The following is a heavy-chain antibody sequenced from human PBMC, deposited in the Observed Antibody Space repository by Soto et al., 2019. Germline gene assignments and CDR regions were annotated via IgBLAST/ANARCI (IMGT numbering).Heavy chain of an antibody. D-gene: IGHD1-26*01. Sequence: ASVKVSCKTSGYTFINYGISWVRQAPGQRLEWMGWISPYNGNTKYAQKFQGRVTITRDTSASTAYMELSSLRSEDTAVYYCARGGSLYWYFDLWGRGTLVTVSS. CDR3: ARGGSLYWYFDL. V-gene: IGHV1-18*01. J-gene: IGHJ2*01. CDR2: ISPYNGNT. CDR1: GYTFINYG.